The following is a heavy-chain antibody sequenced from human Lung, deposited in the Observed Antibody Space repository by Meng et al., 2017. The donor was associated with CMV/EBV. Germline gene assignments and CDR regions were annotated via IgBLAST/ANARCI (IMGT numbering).Heavy chain of an antibody. CDR3: ARGRGFWSGSRYYYYGMDV. V-gene: IGHV4-34*01. CDR1: GGSFSGYY. D-gene: IGHD3-3*01. CDR2: INHSGST. J-gene: IGHJ6*02. Sequence: SQTLSLTXAVYGGSFSGYYWSWIRQPPGKGLEWIGEINHSGSTNYNPSLKSRVTISVDTSKNQFSLKLSSVTAADTAVYYCARGRGFWSGSRYYYYGMDVWGQGTTVXVSS.